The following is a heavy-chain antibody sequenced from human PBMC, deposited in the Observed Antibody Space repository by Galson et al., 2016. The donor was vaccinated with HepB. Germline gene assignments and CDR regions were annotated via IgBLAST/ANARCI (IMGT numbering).Heavy chain of an antibody. Sequence: SLRLSCAASGFTFSYFWMSWVRQSPGKGPEWVAIIKPDGTETYYVGSVKGRFTISRDNAEKSLYLQMNSLRVEDMAVYYCATAMGRGRTESWGQGALVTVSS. CDR3: ATAMGRGRTES. CDR1: GFTFSYFW. J-gene: IGHJ5*02. V-gene: IGHV3-7*01. D-gene: IGHD3-10*01. CDR2: IKPDGTET.